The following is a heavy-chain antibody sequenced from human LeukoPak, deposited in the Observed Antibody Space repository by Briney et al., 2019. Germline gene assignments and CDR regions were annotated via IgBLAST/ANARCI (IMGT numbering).Heavy chain of an antibody. Sequence: PSETLSLTCTVSGGSISSYYWSWIRQPPGKGLEWVGDISYGGTTNYNPSLKSRLTISVDKSKNQLSLKLSCVTAADTGAYDCARVAGLEWRWKYFCGWGQGTLVT. D-gene: IGHD3-3*01. J-gene: IGHJ4*02. V-gene: IGHV4-59*01. CDR2: ISYGGTT. CDR3: ARVAGLEWRWKYFCG. CDR1: GGSISSYY.